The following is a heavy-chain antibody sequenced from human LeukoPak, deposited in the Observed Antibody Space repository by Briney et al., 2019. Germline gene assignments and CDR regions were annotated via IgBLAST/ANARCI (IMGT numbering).Heavy chain of an antibody. D-gene: IGHD6-13*01. Sequence: SETLSLTCTVSGGSLSSYFWSWIRQPPGKGLVWIAYIYYSGSTNYNPSLKSRVTISVDTSKNQFSLKLSSVTAADTAVYYCARQPSSWFTSFDSWGQGTLVTVSS. J-gene: IGHJ4*02. V-gene: IGHV4-59*01. CDR2: IYYSGST. CDR3: ARQPSSWFTSFDS. CDR1: GGSLSSYF.